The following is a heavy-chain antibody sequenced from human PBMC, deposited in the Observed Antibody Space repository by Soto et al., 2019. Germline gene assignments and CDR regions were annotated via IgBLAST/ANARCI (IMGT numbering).Heavy chain of an antibody. CDR1: GGSISSSSYY. CDR2: IYYSGST. Sequence: PSETLSLTCTVSGGSISSSSYYWGWIRQPPGKGLEWIGSIYYSGSTYYNPSLKSRVTISVDTSKNQFSLKLSSVTAADTAVYYCESYYYDSDYGMDCWGQGTTVTVSS. V-gene: IGHV4-39*01. CDR3: ESYYYDSDYGMDC. J-gene: IGHJ6*02. D-gene: IGHD3-22*01.